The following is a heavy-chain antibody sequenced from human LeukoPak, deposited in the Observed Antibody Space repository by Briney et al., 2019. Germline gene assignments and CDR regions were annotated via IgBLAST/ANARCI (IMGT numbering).Heavy chain of an antibody. CDR1: GFTFSSYA. CDR2: ISGSGGST. D-gene: IGHD5-18*01. CDR3: AKVSRDTAMVDPDFDY. Sequence: PGGSLRLSCAASGFTFSSYAMSWVRQAPGKGLEWVSAISGSGGSTYYADSVKGRFTISRDNSKTTLYLQMNSLRAEDTAVYYCAKVSRDTAMVDPDFDYWGQGTLVTVSS. J-gene: IGHJ4*02. V-gene: IGHV3-23*01.